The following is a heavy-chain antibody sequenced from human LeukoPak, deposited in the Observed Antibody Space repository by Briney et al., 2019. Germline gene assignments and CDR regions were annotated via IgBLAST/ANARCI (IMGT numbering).Heavy chain of an antibody. CDR2: IRTKANNYAT. J-gene: IGHJ4*02. D-gene: IGHD6-6*01. V-gene: IGHV3-73*01. CDR3: TRLGEYSSSSPDDY. CDR1: GFTFSGST. Sequence: HPGGSLRLSCTASGFTFSGSTIHWVRQPSGKGLEWVGRIRTKANNYATAYAASVKGRFTISRDDSENTAYLQMNSLKTEDTAMYYCTRLGEYSSSSPDDYWGQGTLVTVSS.